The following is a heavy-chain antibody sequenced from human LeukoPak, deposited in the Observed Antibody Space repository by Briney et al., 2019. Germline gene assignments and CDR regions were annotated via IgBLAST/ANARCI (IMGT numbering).Heavy chain of an antibody. CDR1: GYTLTGYY. Sequence: ASVKVSCKASGYTLTGYYMHWVRQAPGQGLEWMGWINPNSGGTNYAQKFQGRVTMTRDTSISTAYMELSRLRSDDTAVYYCARSYDFWSGQLPDYWGQGTLVTVSS. CDR3: ARSYDFWSGQLPDY. D-gene: IGHD3-3*01. J-gene: IGHJ4*02. CDR2: INPNSGGT. V-gene: IGHV1-2*02.